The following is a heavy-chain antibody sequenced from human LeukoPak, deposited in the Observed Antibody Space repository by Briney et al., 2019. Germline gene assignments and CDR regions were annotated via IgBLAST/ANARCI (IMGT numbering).Heavy chain of an antibody. J-gene: IGHJ4*02. Sequence: KPSPTLSLTCSVSGGSIGSGDFYWSWIRQPPGKGLEWIGYIYNSGSTFYNPSLKSRVTISVDTSKNQFSLKLNSVTAADTAVYYCARGELLWDYWGQGTLVTASS. V-gene: IGHV4-30-4*01. CDR2: IYNSGST. D-gene: IGHD1-26*01. CDR1: GGSIGSGDFY. CDR3: ARGELLWDY.